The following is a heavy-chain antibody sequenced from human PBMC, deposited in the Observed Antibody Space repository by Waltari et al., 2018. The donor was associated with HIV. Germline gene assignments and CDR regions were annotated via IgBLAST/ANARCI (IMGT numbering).Heavy chain of an antibody. Sequence: LEWVSYISSSGSTIYYADSVKGRFTISRDNAKNSLYLQMNSLRAEDTAVYYCARATRVGATNAWGQGTLVTVSS. J-gene: IGHJ5*02. V-gene: IGHV3-48*03. D-gene: IGHD1-26*01. CDR2: ISSSGSTI. CDR3: ARATRVGATNA.